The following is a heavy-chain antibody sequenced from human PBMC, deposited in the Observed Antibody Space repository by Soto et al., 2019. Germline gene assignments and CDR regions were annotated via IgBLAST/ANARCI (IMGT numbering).Heavy chain of an antibody. CDR1: GGTFSSYA. CDR2: IIPIFGTA. J-gene: IGHJ6*02. V-gene: IGHV1-69*12. CDR3: ATPGGIAVAGTHYGMDV. D-gene: IGHD6-19*01. Sequence: QVQLVQSGAEVKKPGSSVKVSCKASGGTFSSYAISWVRQAPGQGLEWMGGIIPIFGTANYAQKFQGRVTITAAESTSTSYMERSSLRSEDTAVYYCATPGGIAVAGTHYGMDVWGQGTTVTVSS.